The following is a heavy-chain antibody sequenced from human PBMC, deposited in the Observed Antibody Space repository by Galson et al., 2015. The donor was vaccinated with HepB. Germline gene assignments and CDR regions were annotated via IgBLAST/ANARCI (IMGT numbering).Heavy chain of an antibody. J-gene: IGHJ6*03. Sequence: SVKVSCKASGGTFSSFALSWVRQAPGQGLEWMGGIIPIFGIANYGQKFKGRVTITADESTSTAYMELSSLRSEDTAVYYCATCTGYNSDWKIRGGRDYYYMDVWGKGTTVTVSS. V-gene: IGHV1-69*13. CDR2: IIPIFGIA. D-gene: IGHD6-19*01. CDR3: ATCTGYNSDWKIRGGRDYYYMDV. CDR1: GGTFSSFA.